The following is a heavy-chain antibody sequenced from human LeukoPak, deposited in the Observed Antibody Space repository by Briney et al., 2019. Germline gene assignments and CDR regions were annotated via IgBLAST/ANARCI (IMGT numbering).Heavy chain of an antibody. CDR3: ARSSTVTTDNYYFDY. J-gene: IGHJ4*02. Sequence: PSETLSLTCTVSGGSISSSSYYWGWIRQPPGKGLEWIGYIYYSGSTNYNPSLQSRVTISIDTSRNQFSLKLSSVAAADTAVYYCARSSTVTTDNYYFDYWGQGTLVAVSS. CDR2: IYYSGST. D-gene: IGHD4-11*01. V-gene: IGHV4-61*05. CDR1: GGSISSSSYY.